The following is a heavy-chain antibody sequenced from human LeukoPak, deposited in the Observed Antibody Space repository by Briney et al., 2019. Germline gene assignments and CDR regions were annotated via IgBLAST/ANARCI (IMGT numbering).Heavy chain of an antibody. CDR3: ARFKVGSNTTQKNAFDI. J-gene: IGHJ3*02. CDR1: GFTFSSYA. Sequence: PGGSLRLSCAASGFTFSSYAMSWVRQAPGKGLEWVSAISGSGGSTYYADSVKGRFTTSRDNSKSTLFLQMHSLRVEDTALYFCARFKVGSNTTQKNAFDIWGRGTVVTVSS. V-gene: IGHV3-23*01. CDR2: ISGSGGST. D-gene: IGHD1-26*01.